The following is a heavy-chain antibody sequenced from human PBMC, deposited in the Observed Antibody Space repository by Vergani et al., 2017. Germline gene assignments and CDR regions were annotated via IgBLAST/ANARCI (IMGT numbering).Heavy chain of an antibody. V-gene: IGHV3-23*01. Sequence: EVQLLESGGGLVQPGGSLRLSCAASGFTFSSYAMSWVRQAPGKGLEWVSAISGSGGSTYYADSVKGRFTISRDNSKNTLYLQMNSLRAEDMAVYYCARMSPTTSGVVRNYYMDVWGKGTTVTVSS. CDR3: ARMSPTTSGVVRNYYMDV. J-gene: IGHJ6*03. CDR1: GFTFSSYA. D-gene: IGHD3-3*01. CDR2: ISGSGGST.